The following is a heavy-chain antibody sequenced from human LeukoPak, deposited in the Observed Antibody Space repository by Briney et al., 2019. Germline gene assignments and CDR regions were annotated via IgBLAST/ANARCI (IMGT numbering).Heavy chain of an antibody. D-gene: IGHD3-22*01. CDR1: GFTFSSYA. V-gene: IGHV3-30-3*01. J-gene: IGHJ4*02. Sequence: GGSLRLSCAASGFTFSSYAMHWVRQAPGKGLEWVAVISYDGSNKYYADSVKGRFTISRDNSKNTLYLQMNSLRAEDTAVYYWARGSNYYDSSYFDYWGQGTLVTVSS. CDR3: ARGSNYYDSSYFDY. CDR2: ISYDGSNK.